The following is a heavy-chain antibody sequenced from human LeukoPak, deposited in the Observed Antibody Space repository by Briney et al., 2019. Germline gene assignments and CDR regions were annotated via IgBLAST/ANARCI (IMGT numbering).Heavy chain of an antibody. Sequence: SETLSLTCTVSGASISSSSYYWGWIRQPPGKGLEWIGSIYYSESTYYNPSLKSRVTISVDTSKNQFSLKLSSVTAADTAVYYCAIPGYSSGWPFDFWGQGTLVTVSS. CDR3: AIPGYSSGWPFDF. D-gene: IGHD6-19*01. CDR2: IYYSEST. CDR1: GASISSSSYY. V-gene: IGHV4-39*01. J-gene: IGHJ4*02.